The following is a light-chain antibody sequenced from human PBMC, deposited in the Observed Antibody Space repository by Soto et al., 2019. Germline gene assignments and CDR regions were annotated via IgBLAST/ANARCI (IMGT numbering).Light chain of an antibody. CDR3: QQYNNWPPIT. CDR2: AAS. J-gene: IGKJ5*01. V-gene: IGKV3-15*01. Sequence: EIVLTQSPGTLSLSPGERATLSCRARPSVGSNLAWYQPKPGQAPRLLIYAASTRATGVPARFSGSGSGTDFTLTISSLQSEDFAVYYCQQYNNWPPITFGQGTRLEIK. CDR1: PSVGSN.